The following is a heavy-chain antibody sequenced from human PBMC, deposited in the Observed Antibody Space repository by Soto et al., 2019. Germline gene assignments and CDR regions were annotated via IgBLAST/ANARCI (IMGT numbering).Heavy chain of an antibody. CDR3: ARDRAVLSRGYSYGLLNMDV. D-gene: IGHD5-18*01. CDR2: ISAYNGNT. Sequence: ASVKVSCKASGYTFTSYGISWVRQAPGQGLEWMGWISAYNGNTNYAQKLQGRVTMTTDTSTSTAYMELRSLRSDDTAVYYCARDRAVLSRGYSYGLLNMDVWGKGTTVTVSS. V-gene: IGHV1-18*01. CDR1: GYTFTSYG. J-gene: IGHJ6*03.